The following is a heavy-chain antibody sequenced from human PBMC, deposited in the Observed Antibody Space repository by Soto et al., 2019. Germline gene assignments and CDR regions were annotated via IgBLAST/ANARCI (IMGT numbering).Heavy chain of an antibody. CDR3: ARMTSMDSGYALQAFDI. D-gene: IGHD5-12*01. CDR2: IFSNDEK. V-gene: IGHV2-26*01. CDR1: GFSLSNARMG. Sequence: QVTLKESGPVLVKPTETLTLTCTVSGFSLSNARMGVSWIRQPPGKALELLAHIFSNDEKSYSTSLKSRLTISKDTSKSQVVLTMTNMDPVDTATYYCARMTSMDSGYALQAFDIWGQGTMVTVSS. J-gene: IGHJ3*02.